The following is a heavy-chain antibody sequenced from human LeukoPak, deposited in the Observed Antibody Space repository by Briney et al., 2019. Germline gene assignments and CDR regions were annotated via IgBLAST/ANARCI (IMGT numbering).Heavy chain of an antibody. Sequence: ESLKISWKGSGYSFISYWIGWVRQMPGKGLEWMGIIYPDDSDTRYSPSFQGQVTISAVKSISTAYLQWSSLKASDTAMYYCARMDSDTASDYWGQGTLVTVSS. J-gene: IGHJ4*02. D-gene: IGHD5-18*01. CDR1: GYSFISYW. CDR2: IYPDDSDT. V-gene: IGHV5-51*01. CDR3: ARMDSDTASDY.